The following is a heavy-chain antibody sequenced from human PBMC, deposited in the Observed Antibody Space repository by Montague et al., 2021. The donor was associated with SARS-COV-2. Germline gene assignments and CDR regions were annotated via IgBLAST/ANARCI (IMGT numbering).Heavy chain of an antibody. J-gene: IGHJ3*02. V-gene: IGHV4-4*07. CDR1: AGAITTYY. Sequence: SETLSLTCTVSAGAITTYYWTWIRQPAGRGLEWIGRIYTSGSTSYNPSLKSRVTMSVDTSKNQFSLKLTSVTATDTAMYYCASSPLPSIPASGIDAFDIWGQGTMVTVSS. CDR3: ASSPLPSIPASGIDAFDI. D-gene: IGHD6-13*01. CDR2: IYTSGST.